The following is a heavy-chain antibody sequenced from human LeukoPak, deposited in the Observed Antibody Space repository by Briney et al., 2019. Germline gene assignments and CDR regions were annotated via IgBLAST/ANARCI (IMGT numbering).Heavy chain of an antibody. D-gene: IGHD4-23*01. CDR3: ASRPFETTVVPWDFY. Sequence: GESLKISCKGSGYDFNTYWVAWVRQLPGKGLEWMGIIRPMNSDVRYSPSFQGQVAISADRSINTAYLQWSSLTASDTAMYYCASRPFETTVVPWDFYWGQGTQVTVSS. J-gene: IGHJ4*02. CDR1: GYDFNTYW. CDR2: IRPMNSDV. V-gene: IGHV5-51*01.